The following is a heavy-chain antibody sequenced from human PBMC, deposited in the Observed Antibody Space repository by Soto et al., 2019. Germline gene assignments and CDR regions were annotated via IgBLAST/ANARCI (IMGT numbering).Heavy chain of an antibody. Sequence: ASVKVSCKASGYTFTGYYMHWVRQAPGQGLEWMGWISAYNGNTNYAQKLQGRVTMTTDTPTSTAYMELNSLRAEDTAVYYCARPPNGDYRVHWGQGTLVTVSS. D-gene: IGHD4-17*01. CDR1: GYTFTGYY. CDR2: ISAYNGNT. J-gene: IGHJ4*02. V-gene: IGHV1-18*04. CDR3: ARPPNGDYRVH.